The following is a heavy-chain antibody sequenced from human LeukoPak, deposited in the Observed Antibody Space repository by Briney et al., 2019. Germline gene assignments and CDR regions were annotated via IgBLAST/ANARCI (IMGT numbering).Heavy chain of an antibody. CDR1: GFTFSSYS. D-gene: IGHD6-19*01. J-gene: IGHJ5*02. V-gene: IGHV3-21*01. CDR2: ISSSSSYI. CDR3: AREEIVAGWFDP. Sequence: GGSLRLSCAASGFTFSSYSMNWVRQAPGKGLEWVSSISSSSSYIYYADSVKGRFTISRDNAKNSLHLQMNSLRAEDTAVYYCAREEIVAGWFDPWGQGTLVTVSS.